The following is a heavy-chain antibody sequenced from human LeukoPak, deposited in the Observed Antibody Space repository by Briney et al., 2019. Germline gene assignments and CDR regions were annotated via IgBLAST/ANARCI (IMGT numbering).Heavy chain of an antibody. V-gene: IGHV3-21*01. CDR3: ARGEWTSLSMDV. Sequence: GGSLRLSCAASGFTFSSYSMNWVRQAPGKGLEWVSSISSSSSYIYYADSLKGRFTISRDNAKNSLYLQMNSLRAEDTAVYSCARGEWTSLSMDVWGKGTTVTVSS. J-gene: IGHJ6*03. CDR2: ISSSSSYI. CDR1: GFTFSSYS. D-gene: IGHD2-2*01.